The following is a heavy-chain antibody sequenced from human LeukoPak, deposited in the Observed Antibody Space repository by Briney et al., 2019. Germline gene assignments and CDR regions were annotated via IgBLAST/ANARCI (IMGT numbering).Heavy chain of an antibody. D-gene: IGHD3-3*01. Sequence: GASVKVSCKASGYTFTGYYMHWVRQAPGQGLEWMGWINPNSGGTNYAQKFQGRVTMTRDTSISTAYMELSMLRSDDTAVYYCARGTYYDFWSGYYGGDWFDPWGQGTLVTVSS. V-gene: IGHV1-2*02. CDR3: ARGTYYDFWSGYYGGDWFDP. CDR2: INPNSGGT. CDR1: GYTFTGYY. J-gene: IGHJ5*02.